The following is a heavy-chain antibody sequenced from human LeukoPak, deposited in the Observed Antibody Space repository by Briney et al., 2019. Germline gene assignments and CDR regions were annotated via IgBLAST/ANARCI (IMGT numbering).Heavy chain of an antibody. CDR1: GYTFTSYY. J-gene: IGHJ4*02. CDR3: ARRPSKYYDILTGYYRREFDY. V-gene: IGHV1-46*01. D-gene: IGHD3-9*01. CDR2: INPSGGST. Sequence: ASVKVSCKASGYTFTSYYMHWVRQAPGQGLEWMGIINPSGGSTSYAQKFQGRVTMTRDTSTSTVYMELSSLRSEDTAVYYCARRPSKYYDILTGYYRREFDYWGQGTLVTVSS.